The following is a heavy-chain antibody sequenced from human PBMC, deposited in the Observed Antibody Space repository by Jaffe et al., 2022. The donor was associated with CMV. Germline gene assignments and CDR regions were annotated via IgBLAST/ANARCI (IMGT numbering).Heavy chain of an antibody. D-gene: IGHD5-18*01. CDR2: ISYDANNK. Sequence: QVHLVESGGGVVQPGGSLRLSCAASGFTFDDYGMHWVRQSPVKGLEWVAIISYDANNKYYADSVKGRFTISRDNSRNTLFLQMSSLRAEDTAVYYCAKIIRRRQLWLPDYWGQGTLVTVSS. V-gene: IGHV3-30*02. J-gene: IGHJ4*02. CDR3: AKIIRRRQLWLPDY. CDR1: GFTFDDYG.